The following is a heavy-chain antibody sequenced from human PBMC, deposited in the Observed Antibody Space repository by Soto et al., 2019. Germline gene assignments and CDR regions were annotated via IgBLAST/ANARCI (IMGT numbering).Heavy chain of an antibody. V-gene: IGHV4-31*03. CDR3: ARSDSSSWSKGIDY. CDR2: IYYGGST. D-gene: IGHD6-13*01. CDR1: GVSISSGGYY. J-gene: IGHJ4*02. Sequence: PSETLSLTCTVSGVSISSGGYYWSWIRQHPGKGLEWIGYIYYGGSTYYNPSLKSRATISGDNSKNTLYLQMNSLRAEDTAVYYCARSDSSSWSKGIDYWGQGTLVTVSS.